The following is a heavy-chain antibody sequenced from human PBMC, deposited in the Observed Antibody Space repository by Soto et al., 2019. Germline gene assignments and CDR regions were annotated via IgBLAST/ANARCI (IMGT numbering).Heavy chain of an antibody. Sequence: QVQLVESGGGVVQPGRSLRLSCAPSGFTFSSYGMHWVRQAPGKGLEWVAVISYDGSNKYYADSVKGRFTISRDNSKNTLYLQMNSLRAEDTAVYYCAKGKVGATTGYFDYWGQGTLVTVSS. J-gene: IGHJ4*02. CDR3: AKGKVGATTGYFDY. CDR1: GFTFSSYG. CDR2: ISYDGSNK. V-gene: IGHV3-30*18. D-gene: IGHD1-26*01.